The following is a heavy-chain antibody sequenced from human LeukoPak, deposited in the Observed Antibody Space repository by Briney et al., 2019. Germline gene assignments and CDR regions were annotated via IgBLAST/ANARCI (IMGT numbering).Heavy chain of an antibody. CDR2: INHSGSA. V-gene: IGHV4-34*01. CDR1: DASFSGFY. J-gene: IGHJ4*02. D-gene: IGHD5-12*01. Sequence: SETLSLTCAVYDASFSGFYCNWIRQTPGKGLEWIGEINHSGSANYHPSLMSRVTFSIDTSKKQFSLNLTSVTVADTAVYYCAGGYSGYDVGYWGQGTRVTVSS. CDR3: AGGYSGYDVGY.